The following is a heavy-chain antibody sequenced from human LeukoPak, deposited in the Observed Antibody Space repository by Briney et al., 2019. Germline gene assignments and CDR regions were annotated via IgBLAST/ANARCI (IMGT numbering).Heavy chain of an antibody. J-gene: IGHJ6*04. V-gene: IGHV3-30*02. Sequence: GGSLRLPCAASGFTVSSNYMSWVRQAPGKGLEWVAFIRYDGSNKYYADSVKGRFTISRDNSKNTLYLQMNSLRAEDTAVYYCAKDSPVVPAPDVWGKGTTVTVSS. CDR1: GFTVSSNY. D-gene: IGHD2-2*01. CDR3: AKDSPVVPAPDV. CDR2: IRYDGSNK.